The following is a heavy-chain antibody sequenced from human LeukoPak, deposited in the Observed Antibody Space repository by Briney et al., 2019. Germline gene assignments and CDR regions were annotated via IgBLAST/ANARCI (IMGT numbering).Heavy chain of an antibody. CDR3: ARDYYDYVWGSYRYTSFDY. CDR1: GSTFSSYS. V-gene: IGHV3-21*01. D-gene: IGHD3-16*02. J-gene: IGHJ4*02. CDR2: ISSSSSYI. Sequence: GGSLRLSCAASGSTFSSYSMNWVRQAPGKGLEWVSSISSSSSYIYYADSVKGRFTISRDNAKNSLYLQMNSLRAEDTAVYYCARDYYDYVWGSYRYTSFDYWGQGTLVTVSS.